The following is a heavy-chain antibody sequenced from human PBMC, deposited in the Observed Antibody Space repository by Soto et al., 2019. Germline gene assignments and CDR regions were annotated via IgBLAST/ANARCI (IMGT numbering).Heavy chain of an antibody. CDR3: ARDSRIHLWSSQNYYFDY. J-gene: IGHJ4*02. Sequence: ASVKVSCKASGYTFTGYYMHWVRQAPGQGLEWMGWINPNSGGTNYAQKFQGRVTVTRDTSISTAYMELSRLRSDDTAVYYCARDSRIHLWSSQNYYFDYWGQGTLVTVSS. V-gene: IGHV1-2*02. CDR1: GYTFTGYY. CDR2: INPNSGGT. D-gene: IGHD5-18*01.